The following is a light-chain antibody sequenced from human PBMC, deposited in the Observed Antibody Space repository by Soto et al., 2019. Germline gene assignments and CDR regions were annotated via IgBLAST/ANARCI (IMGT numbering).Light chain of an antibody. V-gene: IGKV3-20*01. CDR2: DAS. Sequence: PGESATLSFRASQSVSSSSLAWYQQKRGQAPRLLIHDASSRATGIPDRFSGSGSGTDFTLTISRLEPEDFAVYYCQQYGSSPRTVGPGTKVEIK. J-gene: IGKJ4*02. CDR3: QQYGSSPRT. CDR1: QSVSSSS.